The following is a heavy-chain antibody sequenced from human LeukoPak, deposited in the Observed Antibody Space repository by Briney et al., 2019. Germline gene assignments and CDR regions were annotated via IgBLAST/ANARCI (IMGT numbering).Heavy chain of an antibody. J-gene: IGHJ4*02. D-gene: IGHD2-2*01. V-gene: IGHV3-23*01. Sequence: PGGSLRLSCAASGLSFSPHAMSWVRQAPGKGLEWVSVILGSGVSTYYADSVKGRFTISRDNSKNTLYLQMNNLRAEDTAMYYCAKRQGSSASCYDYWGQGTLVTVSS. CDR1: GLSFSPHA. CDR2: ILGSGVST. CDR3: AKRQGSSASCYDY.